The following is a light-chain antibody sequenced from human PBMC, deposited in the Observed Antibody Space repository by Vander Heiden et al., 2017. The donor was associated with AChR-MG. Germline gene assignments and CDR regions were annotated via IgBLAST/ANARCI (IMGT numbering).Light chain of an antibody. CDR3: QQDNNWPLYT. CDR2: GAS. V-gene: IGKV3-15*01. Sequence: EIVMTQSPATLSVSPGERAIFSCRASTSVSSNLAWYQQKPGQAPRLLIYGASTRGAGNPARFSGRGYGTEFTLTISSRQSEDFAVYYCQQDNNWPLYTFGQGTKLEIK. J-gene: IGKJ2*01. CDR1: TSVSSN.